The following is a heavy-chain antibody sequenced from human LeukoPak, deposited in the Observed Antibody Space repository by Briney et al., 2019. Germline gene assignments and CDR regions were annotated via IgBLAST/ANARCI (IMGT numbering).Heavy chain of an antibody. D-gene: IGHD5-12*01. Sequence: PSETLSLTRSVSGGSISSYYWSWVRQPPGKGLEWIGRMYTSGSTNYNPSLKSPVTMSVDTSNNQFSLTLSSVTAADTAVYYCARDIMYSGYDGTGYMDVGGKGTTVT. J-gene: IGHJ6*03. CDR1: GGSISSYY. CDR2: MYTSGST. CDR3: ARDIMYSGYDGTGYMDV. V-gene: IGHV4-4*07.